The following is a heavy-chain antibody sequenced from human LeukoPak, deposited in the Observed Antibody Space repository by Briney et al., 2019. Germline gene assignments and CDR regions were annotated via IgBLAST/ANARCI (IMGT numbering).Heavy chain of an antibody. CDR2: ISGSGSST. CDR1: GFTFSNAW. J-gene: IGHJ4*02. Sequence: PGGSLRLSCAASGFTFSNAWMSWARQAPGKGLEWVSTISGSGSSTDYADSVKGRFTISRDISKNTLYLQMNSLRAEDTAVYYCAKDSRDTIFGVITKGVFDYWGQGTPVTVSS. D-gene: IGHD3-3*01. CDR3: AKDSRDTIFGVITKGVFDY. V-gene: IGHV3-23*01.